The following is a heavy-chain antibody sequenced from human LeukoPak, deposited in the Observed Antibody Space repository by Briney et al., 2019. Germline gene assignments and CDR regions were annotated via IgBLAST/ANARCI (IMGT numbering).Heavy chain of an antibody. CDR2: IYYIGST. CDR3: AGRDYYDSSTYYSGAFDI. J-gene: IGHJ3*02. V-gene: IGHV4-59*01. D-gene: IGHD3-22*01. CDR1: GGSISSYF. Sequence: SETLSLTCTVSGGSISSYFWTWIRQPPGKGLEWIGYIYYIGSTNYNPSLKSRVTVSVDTSKNQFSLRLSSVTAADTALYYCAGRDYYDSSTYYSGAFDIWGQGTMVTVSS.